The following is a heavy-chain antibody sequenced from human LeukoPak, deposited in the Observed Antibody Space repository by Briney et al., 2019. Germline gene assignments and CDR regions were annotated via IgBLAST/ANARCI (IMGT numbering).Heavy chain of an antibody. J-gene: IGHJ5*02. CDR1: GGSFSGYY. D-gene: IGHD1-14*01. Sequence: SETLSLTCGVYGGSFSGYYWSWIRQPPGKGLEWIGKISRSGNTNYNPSLKSRVTISVDTSKNQFSLKLSSVTAADTGVYYCARGGPSELDPWGQGTLVTVSS. V-gene: IGHV4-34*01. CDR2: ISRSGNT. CDR3: ARGGPSELDP.